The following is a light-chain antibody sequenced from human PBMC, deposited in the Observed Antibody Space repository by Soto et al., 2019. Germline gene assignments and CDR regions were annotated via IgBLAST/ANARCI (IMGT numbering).Light chain of an antibody. CDR3: AVWDYTLNGVL. CDR2: RDN. V-gene: IGLV1-44*01. J-gene: IGLJ2*01. CDR1: SSNIGSNI. Sequence: QSVLTQPPSASGTPGQRVTISCSGRSSNIGSNIVNWFQQRPGTAPKLLIYRDNQWPSGVPDRFSGSKSGTSASLAISGLQSEDEADYYCAVWDYTLNGVLFGGGTKLTVL.